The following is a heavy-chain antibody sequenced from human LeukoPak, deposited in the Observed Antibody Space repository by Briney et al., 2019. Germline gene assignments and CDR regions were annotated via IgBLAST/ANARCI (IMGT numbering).Heavy chain of an antibody. CDR3: ALSSSTRAIFDY. Sequence: SVKVSCKASGGTFSSYAISWVRQAPGQGLEWMGGIIPIFGTANYAQKFQGRVTITTDESTSTAYMELSSLRSEDTAVYYCALSSSTRAIFDYRGQGTLVTVSS. D-gene: IGHD6-6*01. CDR1: GGTFSSYA. J-gene: IGHJ4*02. CDR2: IIPIFGTA. V-gene: IGHV1-69*05.